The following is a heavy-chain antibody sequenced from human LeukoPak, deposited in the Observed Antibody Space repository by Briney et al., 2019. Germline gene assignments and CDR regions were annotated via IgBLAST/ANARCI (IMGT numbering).Heavy chain of an antibody. CDR1: GFTFSSYG. CDR3: AKDWWVNVVGDYFDY. Sequence: PGRSLRLSCAASGFTFSSYGMHWVRQAPGKGLAWVAVISNDGSNKNYADSVKGRFTISRDNSKNTLYLQMNSLRAEDTAVYYCAKDWWVNVVGDYFDYWGQGTLVTVSS. CDR2: ISNDGSNK. V-gene: IGHV3-30*18. J-gene: IGHJ4*02. D-gene: IGHD2-15*01.